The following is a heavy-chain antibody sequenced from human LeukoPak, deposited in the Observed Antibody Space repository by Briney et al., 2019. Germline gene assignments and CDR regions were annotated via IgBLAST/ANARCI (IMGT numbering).Heavy chain of an antibody. Sequence: SETLSLTCTVSGGSLSSAGYYWSWIRQPPGKGLEWIAYVSYDGSTKYKPSLKNRVTISVDTSKNQFSLNLTSVTAADTAMYYCARRAYSSHVGNLYYGMDVWGQGTTVTVSS. J-gene: IGHJ6*02. V-gene: IGHV4-61*08. CDR1: GGSLSSAGYY. D-gene: IGHD5-12*01. CDR2: VSYDGST. CDR3: ARRAYSSHVGNLYYGMDV.